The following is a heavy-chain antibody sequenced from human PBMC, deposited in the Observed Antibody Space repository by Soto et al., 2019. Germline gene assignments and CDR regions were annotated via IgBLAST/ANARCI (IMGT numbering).Heavy chain of an antibody. CDR1: GYPVTAYY. CDR3: ARGGGVGVAGSAAFDM. J-gene: IGHJ3*02. CDR2: INPATGAA. D-gene: IGHD3-3*01. V-gene: IGHV1-2*02. Sequence: QLHLVQSGAVVKKPGASVTVSCSASGYPVTAYYMHWVRQAPGRGLAWMGGINPATGAAKYTQTFQGRVTMTRDASTSTVFMELSGLTSEDPAVFSCARGGGVGVAGSAAFDMWGQGTLVTVSS.